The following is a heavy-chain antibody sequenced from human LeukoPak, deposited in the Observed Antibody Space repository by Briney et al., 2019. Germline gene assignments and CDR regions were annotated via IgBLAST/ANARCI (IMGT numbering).Heavy chain of an antibody. V-gene: IGHV3-74*01. CDR3: ARGYGDEYYFDY. J-gene: IGHJ4*02. Sequence: GGSLRLSCAASGFTFSDYWMLWVRQAPGKGLVWVSHINADEDRAAYADSVKGRFTISRDNARNTLYLQMNSLRAEDTAVYYCARGYGDEYYFDYWGQGTLVTVSS. CDR2: INADEDRA. CDR1: GFTFSDYW. D-gene: IGHD4-17*01.